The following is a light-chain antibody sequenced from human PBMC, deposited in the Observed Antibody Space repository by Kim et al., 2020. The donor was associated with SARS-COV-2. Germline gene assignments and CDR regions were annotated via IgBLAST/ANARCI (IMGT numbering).Light chain of an antibody. CDR3: QQYNKWPYT. J-gene: IGKJ2*01. V-gene: IGKV3-15*01. Sequence: EIVMTQSPATLSVSPGERATLSCRASQGVSSNLAWYQQKLGQAPRLLIYGASTGATGIPARFSGSGSGTEFTLTISSLQSEDFAVYYCQQYNKWPYTFGQGTKLEI. CDR2: GAS. CDR1: QGVSSN.